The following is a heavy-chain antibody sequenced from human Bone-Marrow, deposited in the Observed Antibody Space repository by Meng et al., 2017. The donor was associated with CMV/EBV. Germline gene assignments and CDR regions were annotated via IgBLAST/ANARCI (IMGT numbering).Heavy chain of an antibody. CDR2: IGTAYNT. J-gene: IGHJ6*02. Sequence: GESLKISCAASGFTFSAYDMHWVRQATGKGLEWVSAIGTAYNTYYPASVRGRFTISRENAKNSLYLQMNSLTAGDTAVYYCARAGALWFGGGLDVWGQGTTVTVYS. V-gene: IGHV3-13*01. CDR3: ARAGALWFGGGLDV. D-gene: IGHD3-10*01. CDR1: GFTFSAYD.